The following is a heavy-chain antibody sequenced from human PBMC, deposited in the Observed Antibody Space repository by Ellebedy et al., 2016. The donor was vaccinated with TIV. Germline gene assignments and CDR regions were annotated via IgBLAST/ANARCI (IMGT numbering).Heavy chain of an antibody. V-gene: IGHV3-66*01. CDR2: IYSGGST. CDR1: GFTVSSNY. D-gene: IGHD2-8*01. Sequence: GESLKISCAASGFTVSSNYMSWVRQAPGKGLEWVSIIYSGGSTYYADSVKGRFTIARDNSKNTLYLQMNSLRAEDPAVYYCARDVATIPLMVAGYGMDVWGRGTTVTVSS. CDR3: ARDVATIPLMVAGYGMDV. J-gene: IGHJ6*02.